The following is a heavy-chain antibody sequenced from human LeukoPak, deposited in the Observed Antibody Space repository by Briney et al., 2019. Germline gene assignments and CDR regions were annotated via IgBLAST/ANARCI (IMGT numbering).Heavy chain of an antibody. CDR1: GFTFSRSA. CDR3: AKEGRLTVAAVVVENYFDY. V-gene: IGHV3-23*01. Sequence: GGSLRLSCSASGFTFSRSAMSWVRQAAGKGLEWVSDISGSGGDTYYTDSVKGRFTISRDSSKTTVYLQMNSLRTEDTATYYCAKEGRLTVAAVVVENYFDYWGQGTPVTVSA. J-gene: IGHJ4*02. D-gene: IGHD3-22*01. CDR2: ISGSGGDT.